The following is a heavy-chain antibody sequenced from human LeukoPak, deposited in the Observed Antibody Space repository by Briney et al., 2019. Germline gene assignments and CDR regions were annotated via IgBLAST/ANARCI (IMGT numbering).Heavy chain of an antibody. Sequence: SETLSLTCTVSGGSISSGGYYWSWIRQPPGKGLEWIGYIYHSGSTYYNPSLKSRVTISVDRSKNQFSLKLSSVTAADTAVYYCARGNTSYYYDSSGYCPDYWGQGTLVTVSS. D-gene: IGHD3-22*01. J-gene: IGHJ4*02. CDR2: IYHSGST. CDR3: ARGNTSYYYDSSGYCPDY. V-gene: IGHV4-30-2*01. CDR1: GGSISSGGYY.